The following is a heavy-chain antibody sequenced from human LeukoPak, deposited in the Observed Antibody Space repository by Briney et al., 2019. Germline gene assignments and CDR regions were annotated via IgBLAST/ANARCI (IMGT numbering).Heavy chain of an antibody. D-gene: IGHD5-18*01. CDR1: GGSIRSYH. J-gene: IGHJ4*02. CDR2: VHYSGNT. Sequence: SETLSLTCTVSGGSIRSYHWSWIRQPPGKGLEWIGYVHYSGNTNYNPSLKSRVIMSVDTSKNQFSLTVSSVTAADTAVYYCARSGTTMVTVDYWGQGTLVTVSS. CDR3: ARSGTTMVTVDY. V-gene: IGHV4-59*01.